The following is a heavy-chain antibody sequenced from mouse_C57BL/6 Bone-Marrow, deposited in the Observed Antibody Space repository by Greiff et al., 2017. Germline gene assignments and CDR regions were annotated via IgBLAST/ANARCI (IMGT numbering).Heavy chain of an antibody. CDR3: AREDFGSLAWFAY. Sequence: EVQLVESEGGLVQPGSSMKLSCTASGFTFSDYYMAWVRQVPEKGLEWVANINYDGSSTYYLDSLKSRFIISRDNAKNILYLQMSSLKSEDTATYYCAREDFGSLAWFAYWGQGTLVTVSA. D-gene: IGHD1-1*02. J-gene: IGHJ3*01. V-gene: IGHV5-16*01. CDR2: INYDGSST. CDR1: GFTFSDYY.